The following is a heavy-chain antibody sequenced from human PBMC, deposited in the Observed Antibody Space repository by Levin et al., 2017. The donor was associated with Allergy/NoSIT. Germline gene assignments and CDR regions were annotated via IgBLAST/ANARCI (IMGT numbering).Heavy chain of an antibody. Sequence: GGSLRLSCAASGFTFSSYSMNWVRQAPGKGLEWVSYINNSSSYIYYADSVKALFTISRDNAKNSLSLQMNTLRDEDTAVYYCARALPSSSAFDYWGQGTLVTVSS. V-gene: IGHV3-21*01. D-gene: IGHD6-6*01. CDR2: INNSSSYI. CDR1: GFTFSSYS. CDR3: ARALPSSSAFDY. J-gene: IGHJ4*02.